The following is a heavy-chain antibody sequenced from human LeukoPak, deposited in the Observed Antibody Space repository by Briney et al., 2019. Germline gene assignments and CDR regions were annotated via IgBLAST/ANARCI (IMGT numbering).Heavy chain of an antibody. J-gene: IGHJ4*02. CDR1: GFTFSTYV. V-gene: IGHV3-64D*06. CDR2: ISSNGDNT. CDR3: GRGTGY. Sequence: QPGGSLRLSCSVSGFTFSTYVMHWVRQAPGKGLEYVSAISSNGDNTYYADSVKGRFPISRDNSKHTLYLQMSSLRADDAAVYYRGRGTGYWGQGTLVTVSS.